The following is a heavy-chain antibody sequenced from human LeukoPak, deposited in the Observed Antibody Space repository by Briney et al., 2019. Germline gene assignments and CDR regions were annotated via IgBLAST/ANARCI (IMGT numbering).Heavy chain of an antibody. CDR1: GYTFTGYY. D-gene: IGHD6-19*01. Sequence: GASVTVSCKASGYTFTGYYMHWVRQAPGQGLEWMGWINPNSGGTNYAQKFQGRVTMTRDTSISTAYMELSRLRSDDTAVYYCARGRAVAHPAEDYWGQGTLVTVSS. CDR2: INPNSGGT. J-gene: IGHJ4*02. CDR3: ARGRAVAHPAEDY. V-gene: IGHV1-2*02.